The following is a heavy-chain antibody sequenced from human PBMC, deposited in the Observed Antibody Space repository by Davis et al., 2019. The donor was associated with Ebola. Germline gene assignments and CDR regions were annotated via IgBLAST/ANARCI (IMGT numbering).Heavy chain of an antibody. D-gene: IGHD2-2*01. CDR1: GYTFTGYY. CDR3: ARVPGGHIVVVPAALYGMDV. Sequence: AASVKVSCKASGYTFTGYYMHWVRQAPGQGLEWMGRINPNSGGTNYAQKFQGRVTMTRDTSISTAYMKLSRLRSDDTAVYYCARVPGGHIVVVPAALYGMDVWGKGTTVTVSS. CDR2: INPNSGGT. V-gene: IGHV1-2*06. J-gene: IGHJ6*04.